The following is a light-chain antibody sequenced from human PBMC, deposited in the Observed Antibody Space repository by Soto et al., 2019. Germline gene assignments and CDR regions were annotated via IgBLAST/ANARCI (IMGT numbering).Light chain of an antibody. CDR3: EQYGNSPLT. J-gene: IGKJ3*01. Sequence: EIVLTQSPGTLSLSPGERATLSCRASQSVGSTYLAWYQQKPGQAPRLLIFGASTRATGVPDRFSGSGSGTDFTLTISRLEPEDFAVYYCEQYGNSPLTFGPGTKVEIK. CDR1: QSVGSTY. V-gene: IGKV3-20*01. CDR2: GAS.